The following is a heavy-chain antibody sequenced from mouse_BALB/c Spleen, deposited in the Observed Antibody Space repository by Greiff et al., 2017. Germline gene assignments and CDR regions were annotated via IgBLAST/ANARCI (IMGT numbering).Heavy chain of an antibody. CDR2: ISSGSSTI. CDR3: ARSYYYGSSHYYAMDY. CDR1: GFTFSSFG. D-gene: IGHD1-1*01. Sequence: EVQLVESGGGLVQPGGSRKLSCAASGFTFSSFGMHWVRQAPEKGLEWVAYISSGSSTIYYADTVKGRFTISRDNPKNTLFLQMTSLRSEDTAMYYCARSYYYGSSHYYAMDYWGQGTSVTVSS. J-gene: IGHJ4*01. V-gene: IGHV5-17*02.